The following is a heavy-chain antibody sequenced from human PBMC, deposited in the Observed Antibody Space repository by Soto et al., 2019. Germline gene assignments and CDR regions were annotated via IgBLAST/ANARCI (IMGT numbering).Heavy chain of an antibody. V-gene: IGHV3-15*01. Sequence: GGSLRLSCAASGFTFSNAWMSWVRQAPGKGLEWVGRIKSKTDGGTTDYAAPVKGRFTISRDDSKNTLYLQMNSLKTEDTAVYYCTTAVSRVRGVIITSYYYYMDVWGKGTTVTVSS. D-gene: IGHD3-10*01. CDR3: TTAVSRVRGVIITSYYYYMDV. CDR1: GFTFSNAW. J-gene: IGHJ6*03. CDR2: IKSKTDGGTT.